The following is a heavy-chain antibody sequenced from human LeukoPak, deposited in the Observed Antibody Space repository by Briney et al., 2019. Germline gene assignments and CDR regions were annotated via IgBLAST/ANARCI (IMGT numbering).Heavy chain of an antibody. Sequence: SEALSLTCTVSGGSISSSSYYWGWIRQPPGKGLEWIGSIYYSGSTYYNPSLKSRVTISVDTSKNQFSLKLSSVTAADTAVYYCARHGALQQWLVKDYFDYWGQGTLVTVSS. CDR1: GGSISSSSYY. CDR3: ARHGALQQWLVKDYFDY. D-gene: IGHD6-19*01. J-gene: IGHJ4*02. CDR2: IYYSGST. V-gene: IGHV4-39*01.